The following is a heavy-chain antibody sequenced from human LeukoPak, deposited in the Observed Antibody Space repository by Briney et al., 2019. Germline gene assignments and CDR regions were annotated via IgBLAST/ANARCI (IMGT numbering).Heavy chain of an antibody. J-gene: IGHJ4*02. CDR1: GFTFSIYA. V-gene: IGHV3-23*01. Sequence: GGSLRLSCAASGFTFSIYAMSWVRQAPGKGLEWVSGISGSGGSTYYADSVKGRFTISRDNSKNTLFLQMNSLRAEDTAVYYCAKDFLTVTAGWDYWGQGTLVAVSS. D-gene: IGHD6-25*01. CDR3: AKDFLTVTAGWDY. CDR2: ISGSGGST.